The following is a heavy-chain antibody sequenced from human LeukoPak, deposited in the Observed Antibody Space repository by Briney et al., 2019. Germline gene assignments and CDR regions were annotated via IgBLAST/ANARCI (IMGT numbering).Heavy chain of an antibody. CDR1: GGSFSGYY. Sequence: TSETLSLTCAVYGGSFSGYYWSWIRQPPGKGLEWIGEINHSGSTNYNPSLKSRVTISVDTSKNQFSLKLSSVTAADTAVYYCARDSWLVLGYWGQGTLVTVSS. J-gene: IGHJ4*02. D-gene: IGHD6-19*01. CDR3: ARDSWLVLGY. CDR2: INHSGST. V-gene: IGHV4-34*01.